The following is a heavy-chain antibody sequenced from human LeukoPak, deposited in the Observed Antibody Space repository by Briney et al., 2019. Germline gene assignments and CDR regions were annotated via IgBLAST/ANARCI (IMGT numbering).Heavy chain of an antibody. CDR3: ARDVGIAAAYDY. Sequence: KPSETPSLTCAVSGYSISSGYYWGWIRQPPGKGLEWIGSIYHSGSTYYNPSLKSRVTISVDTSKNQFSLKLSSVTAADTAVYYCARDVGIAAAYDYWGQGTLVTVSS. J-gene: IGHJ4*02. CDR2: IYHSGST. D-gene: IGHD6-13*01. V-gene: IGHV4-38-2*02. CDR1: GYSISSGYY.